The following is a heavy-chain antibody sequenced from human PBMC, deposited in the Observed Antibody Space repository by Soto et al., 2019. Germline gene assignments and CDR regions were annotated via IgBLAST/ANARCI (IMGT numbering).Heavy chain of an antibody. V-gene: IGHV3-30*04. D-gene: IGHD1-7*01. CDR3: ARAPTWNWNSSPSRFDYYYGMDV. CDR2: ISYDGSNK. CDR1: GFTFSSYA. Sequence: GGSLRLSCAASGFTFSSYAMHWVRQAPGKGLEWVAFISYDGSNKYYADSVKGRFTISRDNSKNTLYLQMNSLRAEDTAVYYCARAPTWNWNSSPSRFDYYYGMDVWGQGTTVTVSS. J-gene: IGHJ6*02.